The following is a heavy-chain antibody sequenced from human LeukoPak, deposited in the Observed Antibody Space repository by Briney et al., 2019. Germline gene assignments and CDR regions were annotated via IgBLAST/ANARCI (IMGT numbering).Heavy chain of an antibody. V-gene: IGHV3-9*01. D-gene: IGHD6-13*01. Sequence: GRSLRLSCTACGFTFDEYAIHWVRQAPGKDLQWGSGIRWNSGSTAYADCVKGRFTISRANANNSMSLLMNSLRVEDTAFYYCAKWNRQPLVKGWFDKWGQGALVIVSS. J-gene: IGHJ5*02. CDR2: IRWNSGST. CDR1: GFTFDEYA. CDR3: AKWNRQPLVKGWFDK.